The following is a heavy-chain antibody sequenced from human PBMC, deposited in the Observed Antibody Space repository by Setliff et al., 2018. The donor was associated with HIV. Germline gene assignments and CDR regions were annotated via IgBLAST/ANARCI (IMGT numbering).Heavy chain of an antibody. V-gene: IGHV1-69*05. D-gene: IGHD6-6*01. CDR1: GGTFSSYA. J-gene: IGHJ4*02. CDR2: IIPIFDTP. Sequence: RASVKVSCKASGGTFSSYAISWVRQAPGQGLEWMGVIIPIFDTPNYAQKLQGRVTMTTDTPTTTAYMELRSLTSDDTAVYYCARDSLRLPKYTTSWEYFDSWGQGTLVTVSS. CDR3: ARDSLRLPKYTTSWEYFDS.